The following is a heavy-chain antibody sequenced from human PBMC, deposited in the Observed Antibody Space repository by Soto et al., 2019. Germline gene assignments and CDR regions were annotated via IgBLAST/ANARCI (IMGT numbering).Heavy chain of an antibody. CDR1: GFTFSSYA. CDR3: ARFTIFGVSTL. Sequence: GGSLRLSCAASGFTFSSYAMSWVRQAPGKGLEWVSAISGSGGSTYYADSVKGRFTISRDNSKNTLYLQMNSLRAEDTAVYYCARFTIFGVSTLWGKGTTVTVSS. V-gene: IGHV3-23*01. J-gene: IGHJ6*04. D-gene: IGHD3-3*01. CDR2: ISGSGGST.